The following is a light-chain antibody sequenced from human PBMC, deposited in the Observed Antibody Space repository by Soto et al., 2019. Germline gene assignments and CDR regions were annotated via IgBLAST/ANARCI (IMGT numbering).Light chain of an antibody. CDR3: QQYNVWPGWT. J-gene: IGKJ1*01. CDR2: GAS. CDR1: QSISDT. Sequence: EIVMTKSPATLSVSPGGRATLSCRASQSISDTLAWYQQKPGQAPRLLIYGASRRATGFPARFSGSGSGTDFTLTISSLQSEDFAVYYCQQYNVWPGWTFGQGTKVDIK. V-gene: IGKV3-15*01.